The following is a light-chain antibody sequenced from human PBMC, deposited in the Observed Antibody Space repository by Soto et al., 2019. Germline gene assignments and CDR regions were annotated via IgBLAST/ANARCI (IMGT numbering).Light chain of an antibody. CDR3: QQYGSSPRT. V-gene: IGKV3-15*01. J-gene: IGKJ5*01. Sequence: EIVMTQSPATLSVSPGARATLSRRASQSISSNLAWYQQKPGQAPRLLIYGASTRATGIPARFSGSGSGTEFTLTISRLEPEEFAVYYCQQYGSSPRTFGQGTRLEIK. CDR2: GAS. CDR1: QSISSN.